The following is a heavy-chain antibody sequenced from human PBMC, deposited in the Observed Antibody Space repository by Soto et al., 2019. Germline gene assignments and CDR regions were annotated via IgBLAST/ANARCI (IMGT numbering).Heavy chain of an antibody. V-gene: IGHV4-31*03. CDR2: IYYSGST. D-gene: IGHD2-2*01. CDR3: ASSIVLVPAARVAAFGYYYYYGMDV. Sequence: QVQLQESGPGLVKPSQTLSLTCTVSGGSISSGGYYWSWIRQHPGKGLEWIGYIYYSGSTYYNPXXXXRVXXXVDTSKNQFSXXLXSXXAADTAVYYCASSIVLVPAARVAAFGYYYYYGMDVWGQGTTVTVSS. CDR1: GGSISSGGYY. J-gene: IGHJ6*02.